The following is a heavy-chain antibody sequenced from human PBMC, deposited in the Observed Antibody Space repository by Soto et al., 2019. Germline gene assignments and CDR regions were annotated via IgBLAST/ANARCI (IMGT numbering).Heavy chain of an antibody. CDR3: AKDPSPQPIPAVTPGWFDP. CDR1: GDSIRDGGYY. V-gene: IGHV4-31*03. CDR2: IYFTGKA. J-gene: IGHJ5*02. Sequence: SETLSLTCTVSGDSIRDGGYYWAWIRQRPGQGLEWMGYIYFTGKANYNPSLENRLTMSVDMSRRQLYLRLTSVTAADTAVYFCAKDPSPQPIPAVTPGWFDPWGQGIAVTVSS. D-gene: IGHD4-4*01.